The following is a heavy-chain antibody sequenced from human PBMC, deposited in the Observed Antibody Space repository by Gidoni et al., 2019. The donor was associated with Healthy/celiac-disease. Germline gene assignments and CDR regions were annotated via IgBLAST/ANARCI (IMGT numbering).Heavy chain of an antibody. CDR1: GGSLSGYY. CDR2: INHSGST. D-gene: IGHD1-26*01. V-gene: IGHV4-34*01. Sequence: QVQLQQWGAGLLKPSETLSLTCAVYGGSLSGYYWSWIRQPPGKGLEWIGEINHSGSTNYNPSLKSRVTISVDTSKNQFSLKLSSVTAADTAVYYCAREGAVEYWGQGTLVTVSS. J-gene: IGHJ4*02. CDR3: AREGAVEY.